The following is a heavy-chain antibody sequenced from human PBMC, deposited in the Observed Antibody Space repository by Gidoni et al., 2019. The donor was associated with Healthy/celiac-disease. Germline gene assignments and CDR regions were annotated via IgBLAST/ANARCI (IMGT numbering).Heavy chain of an antibody. Sequence: EVQLLESGGGLVQPGGSMRLSCAAYGFNFSSDAISWVRQAPGKGLAWFSAIRGSGGSTYYADSVKGRFTISRDNSKNTLYLQMNSLRAEDTAVYYCAKVPLNYDFWSGYPRYFDYWGQGTLVTVSS. CDR3: AKVPLNYDFWSGYPRYFDY. CDR2: IRGSGGST. D-gene: IGHD3-3*01. V-gene: IGHV3-23*01. CDR1: GFNFSSDA. J-gene: IGHJ4*02.